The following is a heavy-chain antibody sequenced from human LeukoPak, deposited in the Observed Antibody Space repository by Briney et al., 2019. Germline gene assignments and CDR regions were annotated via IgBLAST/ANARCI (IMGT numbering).Heavy chain of an antibody. CDR1: GFTFNNYA. CDR3: AKCLLHSSWQYYFDY. V-gene: IGHV3-23*01. D-gene: IGHD6-13*01. Sequence: GGSLRLSCAASGFTFNNYAMNWVRQAPGKGLEWVSAISGSGGSTYYADSVRGRFTISRDNSKNTLYLQMNSLRAEDTAVYYCAKCLLHSSWQYYFDYWGQGTLVTVSS. J-gene: IGHJ4*02. CDR2: ISGSGGST.